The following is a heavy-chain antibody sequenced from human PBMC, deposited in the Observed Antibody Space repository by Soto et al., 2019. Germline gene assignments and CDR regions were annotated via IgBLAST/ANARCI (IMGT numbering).Heavy chain of an antibody. CDR3: ARLTLGGYDYADY. Sequence: GGSLRLSCAASGFTFSSYGMHWVRQAPGKGLEWVAVIWYDGSNKYYADSVKGRFTISRDNSKNTLYLQMNSLRAEDTAVYYCARLTLGGYDYADYWGQGTLVTVSS. D-gene: IGHD5-12*01. J-gene: IGHJ4*02. CDR2: IWYDGSNK. V-gene: IGHV3-33*01. CDR1: GFTFSSYG.